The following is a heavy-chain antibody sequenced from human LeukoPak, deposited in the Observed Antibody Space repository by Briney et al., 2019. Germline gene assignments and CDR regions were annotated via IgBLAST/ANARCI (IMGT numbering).Heavy chain of an antibody. D-gene: IGHD3-3*01. V-gene: IGHV1-69*13. CDR1: GGTFSTFG. J-gene: IGHJ6*03. CDR3: ARDVYDFRHSYSIENYYYYMDV. Sequence: ASVKFSCKASGGTFSTFGISWVRQAPGQGLEWMGGIIPVFDTANYAQKFHDRVTITADESTSTAYMELSSLRSEDTAVYYCARDVYDFRHSYSIENYYYYMDVWGKGTTVSVSS. CDR2: IIPVFDTA.